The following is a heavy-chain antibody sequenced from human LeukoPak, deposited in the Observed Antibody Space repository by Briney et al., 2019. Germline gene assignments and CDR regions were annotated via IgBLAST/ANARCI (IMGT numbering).Heavy chain of an antibody. CDR1: GGSISSGTYY. D-gene: IGHD4-17*01. CDR2: IYSSGST. J-gene: IGHJ3*02. CDR3: AIHDYGDRDAFDI. Sequence: PSQTLSLTCTVSGGSISSGTYYWRWLRQPAGKGLEWIGRIYSSGSTSYNPSLESRVTISVDTSKNRFSLKLSSVTAADTAVYYRAIHDYGDRDAFDIWGQGTMVTVS. V-gene: IGHV4-61*02.